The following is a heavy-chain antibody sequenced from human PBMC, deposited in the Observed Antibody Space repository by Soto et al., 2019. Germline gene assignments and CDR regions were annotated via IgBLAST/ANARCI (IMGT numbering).Heavy chain of an antibody. Sequence: PSQTLSLTCAISGDSVSSNSAAWNWIRQSPSRGLEWLGRTYYRSKWYNDYAVSVKSRITINPDTSKNQLSLQLNSVTPKDTAVYYCVRGYSSQFPGSVWFDAWVKGNLVTGSS. CDR1: GDSVSSNSAA. J-gene: IGHJ5*02. CDR3: VRGYSSQFPGSVWFDA. CDR2: TYYRSKWYN. V-gene: IGHV6-1*01. D-gene: IGHD6-13*01.